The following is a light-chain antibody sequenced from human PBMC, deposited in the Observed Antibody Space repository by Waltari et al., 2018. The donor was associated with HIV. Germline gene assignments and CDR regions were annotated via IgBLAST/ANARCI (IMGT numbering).Light chain of an antibody. CDR3: QSYYNHLSGLWV. CDR1: ASHIGSVYG. J-gene: IGLJ3*02. Sequence: SVLTHPPSVSGPPGPRVTISSTGNASHIGSVYGVHWHRQIPRTAPPPVVNLDGIRPSGIPDRFSGCKSGGTAALAISGLQTEDEADYYCQSYYNHLSGLWVFGGGTKLTVL. CDR2: LDG. V-gene: IGLV1-40*01.